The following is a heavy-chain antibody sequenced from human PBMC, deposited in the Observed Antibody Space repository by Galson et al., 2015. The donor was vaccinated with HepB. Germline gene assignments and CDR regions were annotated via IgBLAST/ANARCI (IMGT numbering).Heavy chain of an antibody. CDR3: ARNVFLDY. J-gene: IGHJ4*02. Sequence: TLSLTCAVSGGSISSGGYSWSWIRQPPGKGLEWIGYIYYSGSTYYNPSLKSRVTISVDTSKNQFSLKLSSVTAADTAVYYCARNVFLDYWGQGTLVTVSS. V-gene: IGHV4-30-4*07. CDR1: GGSISSGGYS. CDR2: IYYSGST. D-gene: IGHD2-21*01.